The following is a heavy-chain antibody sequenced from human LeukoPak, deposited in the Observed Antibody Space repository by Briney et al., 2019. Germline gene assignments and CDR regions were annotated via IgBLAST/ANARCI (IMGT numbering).Heavy chain of an antibody. D-gene: IGHD6-13*01. Sequence: GGSLQISCKGSGYIFTSYWIGWVRQLPGKGLEWMGIIYPGGSDTRYSPAFQGQVPISADKSISTAYLQWSSLKASDTAMYYCARYSSSWYFDYWGQGTLVTVSS. J-gene: IGHJ4*02. CDR1: GYIFTSYW. CDR3: ARYSSSWYFDY. CDR2: IYPGGSDT. V-gene: IGHV5-51*01.